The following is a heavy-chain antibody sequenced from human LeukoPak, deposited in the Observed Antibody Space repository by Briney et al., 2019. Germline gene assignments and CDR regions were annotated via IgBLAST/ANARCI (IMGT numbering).Heavy chain of an antibody. J-gene: IGHJ6*03. V-gene: IGHV1-18*01. Sequence: ASVKVSCKASGYTFTSYGISWVRQAPGQGLEWMGWISAYNGNTNYAQKLQGRVTMTTDTSTSTAYMELRSLRSDDTAVYYCARQYTGGYGYHYYYYMDVWGKGTTVTVSS. CDR3: ARQYTGGYGYHYYYYMDV. D-gene: IGHD2-8*02. CDR2: ISAYNGNT. CDR1: GYTFTSYG.